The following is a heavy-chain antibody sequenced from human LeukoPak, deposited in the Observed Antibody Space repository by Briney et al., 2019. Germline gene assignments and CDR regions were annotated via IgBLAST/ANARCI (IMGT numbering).Heavy chain of an antibody. D-gene: IGHD3-10*01. J-gene: IGHJ6*02. CDR1: GFTFSSYA. V-gene: IGHV3-23*01. Sequence: GGSLRLSCAASGFTFSSYAMNWVRQAPGKGPEWVSTISGSGGSKHYADSVGGRFTISRDNSKDTVYLQMNSLRAEDTAIYYCAKLTSASGAYGVDVWGRGTTVTVSS. CDR2: ISGSGGSK. CDR3: AKLTSASGAYGVDV.